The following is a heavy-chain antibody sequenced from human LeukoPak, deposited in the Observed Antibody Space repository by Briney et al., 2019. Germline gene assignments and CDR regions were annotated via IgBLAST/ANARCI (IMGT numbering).Heavy chain of an antibody. Sequence: ASVKVSCKASGYTFTSYGISWVRQAPGQGLEWMGWISAYNGNTNYAQKLQGRVTMTTDTSTSTAYMELRSLRSDDTAVYYCAGDDALLGAAYYFDYWGQGTLVTVSS. J-gene: IGHJ4*02. CDR1: GYTFTSYG. V-gene: IGHV1-18*04. D-gene: IGHD2-15*01. CDR3: AGDDALLGAAYYFDY. CDR2: ISAYNGNT.